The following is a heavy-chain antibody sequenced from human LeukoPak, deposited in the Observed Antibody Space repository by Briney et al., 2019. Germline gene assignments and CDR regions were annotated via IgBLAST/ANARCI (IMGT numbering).Heavy chain of an antibody. CDR3: ARDSSTISTRGTWFDP. CDR1: GYTFTGYY. D-gene: IGHD5/OR15-5a*01. V-gene: IGHV1-2*04. CDR2: INPNSGGT. J-gene: IGHJ5*02. Sequence: GASVKVSCKASGYTFTGYYMHWVRQAPGQGLEWMGWINPNSGGTNYAQKFQGWVTMTRDTSISTAYMELSRLRSDDTAVYYCARDSSTISTRGTWFDPWGQGTLATVSS.